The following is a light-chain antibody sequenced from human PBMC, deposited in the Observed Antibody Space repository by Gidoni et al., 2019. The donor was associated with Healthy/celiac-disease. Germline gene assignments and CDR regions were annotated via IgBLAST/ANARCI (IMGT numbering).Light chain of an antibody. CDR2: GAS. CDR1: QSVSSSY. CDR3: QQYGRSPKS. J-gene: IGKJ1*01. V-gene: IGKV3-20*01. Sequence: IVLTQSPGTLSLSPGERATLSCRASQSVSSSYLPWYQQKPGQAHRPLIYGASSRATGIPDMSSGSGSGTDFTLIISRLEPEEFAVYYCQQYGRSPKSFGQGTKVEIK.